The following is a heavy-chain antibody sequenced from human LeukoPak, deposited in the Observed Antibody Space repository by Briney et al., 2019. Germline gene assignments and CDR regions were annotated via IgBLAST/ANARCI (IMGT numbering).Heavy chain of an antibody. CDR1: GYSISSGYF. J-gene: IGHJ5*02. D-gene: IGHD6-13*01. CDR3: ARIYSSSWFLNWFDP. CDR2: IYHSGST. V-gene: IGHV4-38-2*02. Sequence: KPSETLSLTCTVSGYSISSGYFWGRIRQPPGKGLECIGTIYHSGSTYYNPSLKSRVTISVDTSKNQFSLKLNSVTAADTAVYYCARIYSSSWFLNWFDPWGQGTLVTVSS.